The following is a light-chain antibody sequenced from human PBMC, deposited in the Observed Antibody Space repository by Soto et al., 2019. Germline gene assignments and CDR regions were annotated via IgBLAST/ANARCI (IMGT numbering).Light chain of an antibody. CDR2: EVT. CDR1: SSDVGGYNY. Sequence: SGLTQPASLSSSPGQSVSISCAGTSSDVGGYNYVSWYQQRPGRAPKLMIYEVTYRPSGVSNRFSGSKSGNTASLTISGLQAEDEADYYCSSYTTSSTLVFGTGTKVTAL. CDR3: SSYTTSSTLV. J-gene: IGLJ1*01. V-gene: IGLV2-14*01.